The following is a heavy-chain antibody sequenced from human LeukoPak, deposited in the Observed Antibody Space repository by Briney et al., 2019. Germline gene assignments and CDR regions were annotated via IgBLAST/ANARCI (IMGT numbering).Heavy chain of an antibody. D-gene: IGHD6-13*01. J-gene: IGHJ4*02. Sequence: GGSLRLSCAASGFTFSTYAMAWVRQAPGKGLEWVSAISGSGGSTYYADSVKGRFTISRDNSKNTLYLQMNSLRAEDTAVYYCAKVGGSSWYTVDYWGQGTLVTVSS. CDR1: GFTFSTYA. V-gene: IGHV3-23*01. CDR2: ISGSGGST. CDR3: AKVGGSSWYTVDY.